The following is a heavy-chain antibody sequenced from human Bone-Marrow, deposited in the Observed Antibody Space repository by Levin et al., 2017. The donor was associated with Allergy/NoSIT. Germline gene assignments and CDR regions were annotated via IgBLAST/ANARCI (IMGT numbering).Heavy chain of an antibody. D-gene: IGHD1-26*01. J-gene: IGHJ6*02. CDR2: ISADKGNT. V-gene: IGHV1-18*01. CDR3: ARGGRYSGSSDLDFKYGMDV. Sequence: GGSLRLSCKASGYTFTNYGISWVRQAPGQGLEWMGWISADKGNTNYAQKLQGRVTMTTDTSTSTAYMELRSLRSADTAVYYCARGGRYSGSSDLDFKYGMDVWGQGTTVTVSS. CDR1: GYTFTNYG.